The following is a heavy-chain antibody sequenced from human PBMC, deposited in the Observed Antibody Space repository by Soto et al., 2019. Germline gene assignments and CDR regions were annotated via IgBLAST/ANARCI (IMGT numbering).Heavy chain of an antibody. D-gene: IGHD1-1*01. CDR1: GYTFSDYA. CDR2: INAGNGNT. V-gene: IGHV1-3*05. CDR3: ARGTPVWFDP. J-gene: IGHJ5*02. Sequence: QVQLVQSGAEEKKPGASVKVSCEASGYTFSDYAVHWVRQAPGQRPEWMGWINAGNGNTKYSQKLQGRVTITRVTSASTAYMELSSLRSEDTAVYYRARGTPVWFDPWGQRTLVTVSS.